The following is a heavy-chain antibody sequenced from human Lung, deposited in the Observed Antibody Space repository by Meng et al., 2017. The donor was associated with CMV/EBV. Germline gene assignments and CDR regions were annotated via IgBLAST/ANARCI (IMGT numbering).Heavy chain of an antibody. J-gene: IGHJ6*02. Sequence: GGSLRLXXKGSGYRFTSYWIGWVRQLPGKGLEWMGIIYPGDSDTRYSSSFQGQVTISADKSISTAYLQWSSLKASDTAMYYCARRQQLARSLNNDYYYYYGMDVWGQGXTVTVSS. V-gene: IGHV5-51*01. CDR3: ARRQQLARSLNNDYYYYYGMDV. CDR2: IYPGDSDT. D-gene: IGHD6-6*01. CDR1: GYRFTSYW.